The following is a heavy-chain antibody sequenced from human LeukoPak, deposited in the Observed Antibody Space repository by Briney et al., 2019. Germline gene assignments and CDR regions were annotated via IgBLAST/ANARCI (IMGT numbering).Heavy chain of an antibody. Sequence: SETLSLTCTVSGGSIHNSNYYWGWIRQPPGKGLEWIGSMFYGGNTYLNPSLKSRVTISVDTSKNQFSLRLNSVTAADTAVYYCARWNSRLDVWGQGTTVIVSS. D-gene: IGHD1-1*01. J-gene: IGHJ6*02. CDR3: ARWNSRLDV. V-gene: IGHV4-39*01. CDR1: GGSIHNSNYY. CDR2: MFYGGNT.